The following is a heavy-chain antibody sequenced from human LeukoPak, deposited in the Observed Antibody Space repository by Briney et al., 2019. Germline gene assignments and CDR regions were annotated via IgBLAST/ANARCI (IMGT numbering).Heavy chain of an antibody. CDR3: AREALSMVRGVIPDRDYYYYMDV. J-gene: IGHJ6*03. CDR2: MNPNSGNT. CDR1: GYTFTSYD. D-gene: IGHD3-10*01. Sequence: ASVKVSCKASGYTFTSYDINWVRQATGQGLERMGWMNPNSGNTGYAQKFQGRVTMTRNTSISTAYMELSSLRSEDTAVYYCAREALSMVRGVIPDRDYYYYMDVWGKGTTVTVSS. V-gene: IGHV1-8*01.